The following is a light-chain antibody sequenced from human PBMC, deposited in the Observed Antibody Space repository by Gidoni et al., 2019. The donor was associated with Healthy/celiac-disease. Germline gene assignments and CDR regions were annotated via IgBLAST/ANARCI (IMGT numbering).Light chain of an antibody. Sequence: DIQMTQSPSTLSAFVGDRVTITCRASQSISSWLAWYQQKPGKAPKLLIYKASSLESGVPSRFSGSGSGTEFTLTISSLQPDDFATYYCQQYNSYPYRFGQGTKLEIK. V-gene: IGKV1-5*03. CDR1: QSISSW. J-gene: IGKJ2*03. CDR3: QQYNSYPYR. CDR2: KAS.